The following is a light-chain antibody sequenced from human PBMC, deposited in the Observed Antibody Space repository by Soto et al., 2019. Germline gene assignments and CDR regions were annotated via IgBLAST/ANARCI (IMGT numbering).Light chain of an antibody. J-gene: IGKJ4*01. CDR2: GAF. Sequence: EIVLTQSPGTLSLSPGERATLSCRASQSVSSNYLAWYQHKPGQAPRLLIYGAFSRATGIPGRFSGSGSGTDFALTISKLEPEDFAVYYCQQYGRSPLTFGGGTKLEIK. CDR1: QSVSSNY. CDR3: QQYGRSPLT. V-gene: IGKV3-20*01.